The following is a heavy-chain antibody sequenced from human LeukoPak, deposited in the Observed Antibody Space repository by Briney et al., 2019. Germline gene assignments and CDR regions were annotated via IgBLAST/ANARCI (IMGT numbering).Heavy chain of an antibody. CDR2: ISWNSGSI. J-gene: IGHJ6*02. D-gene: IGHD4-17*01. CDR1: GFTFDDYA. V-gene: IGHV3-9*01. CDR3: AKSSPPRTDYGDYSGYYGMDV. Sequence: GGSLRLSCAASGFTFDDYAMHWVRQAPGKGLEWVSGISWNSGSIGYADSVKGRFTISRDNAKNSLYLQMNSLRAEDTALYYCAKSSPPRTDYGDYSGYYGMDVWGQGTTVTVSS.